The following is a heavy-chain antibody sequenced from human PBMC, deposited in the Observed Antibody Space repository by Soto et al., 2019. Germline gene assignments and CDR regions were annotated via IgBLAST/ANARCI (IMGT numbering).Heavy chain of an antibody. CDR2: INPSGGST. CDR1: GYTVNTYY. Sequence: SVKVGCEACGYTVNTYYMHWVRQAPGQGYEWMGIINPSGGSTTYAQKFQGRVTMTRDTSTTTVYMELSSLKSEDTAVYYCARYDYNGYYFDYWGQGTLVTSP. V-gene: IGHV1-46*02. CDR3: ARYDYNGYYFDY. D-gene: IGHD4-4*01. J-gene: IGHJ4*02.